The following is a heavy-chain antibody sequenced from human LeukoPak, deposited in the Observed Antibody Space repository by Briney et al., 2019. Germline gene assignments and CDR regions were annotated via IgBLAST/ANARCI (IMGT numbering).Heavy chain of an antibody. D-gene: IGHD1-20*01. Sequence: GASVKVSCKASGYTFTSYAMHWVRQAPGQRLEWMGWINAGNGNTKYSQEFQGRVTITRDTSASTAYMELSSLRSEDVAVYYCARSPRYNWNDFYFDYWGQGTLVTVSS. CDR3: ARSPRYNWNDFYFDY. J-gene: IGHJ4*02. V-gene: IGHV1-3*03. CDR2: INAGNGNT. CDR1: GYTFTSYA.